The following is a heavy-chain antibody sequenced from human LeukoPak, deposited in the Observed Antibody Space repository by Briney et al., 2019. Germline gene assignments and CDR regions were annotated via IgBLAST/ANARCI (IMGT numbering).Heavy chain of an antibody. CDR1: GYSFTTYG. V-gene: IGHV1-18*01. CDR3: ARDQVSHNMPLYMDV. CDR2: ISPYNGLT. D-gene: IGHD5/OR15-5a*01. J-gene: IGHJ6*03. Sequence: GASVKVSCKASGYSFTTYGISWVRQAPGQGLEWMGWISPYNGLTEYAQKFQGRVTMTTDTTTSTVTMDLRTLSSDDTAVYYCARDQVSHNMPLYMDVWGEGTKVTVSS.